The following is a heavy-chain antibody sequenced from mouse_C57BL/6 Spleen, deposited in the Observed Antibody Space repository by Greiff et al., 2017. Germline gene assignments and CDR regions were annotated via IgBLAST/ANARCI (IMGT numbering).Heavy chain of an antibody. V-gene: IGHV1-47*01. CDR2: FHPYNDDT. CDR3: ARRGDAMDY. J-gene: IGHJ4*01. CDR1: GYTFTTYP. Sequence: VQLQQSGAELVKPGASVKLSCKASGYTFTTYPIEWMKQNHGKSLAWIGNFHPYNDDTKYNEKFNGKATLTVEKSSITLYMGLSRLTSDDSAVYYCARRGDAMDYWGQGTSVTVSS.